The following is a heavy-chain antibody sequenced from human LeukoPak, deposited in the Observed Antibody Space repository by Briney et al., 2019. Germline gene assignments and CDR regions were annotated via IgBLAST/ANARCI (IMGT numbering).Heavy chain of an antibody. Sequence: KSSETLSLTCAVSGGSIISSYWWSWVRQPPGKGLEWIGEIFYSGSANYNPSLKSRVTISVDNSKNQFSLKLSSVTAADTAVYYCARDPPAGTSPYWGQGTLVTVSS. D-gene: IGHD1-7*01. CDR2: IFYSGSA. J-gene: IGHJ4*02. V-gene: IGHV4-4*02. CDR1: GGSIISSYW. CDR3: ARDPPAGTSPY.